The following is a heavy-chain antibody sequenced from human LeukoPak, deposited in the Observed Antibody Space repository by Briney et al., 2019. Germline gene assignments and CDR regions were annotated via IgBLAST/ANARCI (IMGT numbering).Heavy chain of an antibody. CDR2: IYYSGST. V-gene: IGHV4-39*01. CDR3: ARQTSAYYDILTGQNWFDP. J-gene: IGHJ5*02. D-gene: IGHD3-9*01. Sequence: SETLSLTCTVSGGSISSSSYYWGWIRQPPGKGLEWIGSIYYSGSTYYNPSLKSRVTISVDTSKNQFPLKLSSVTAADTAVYYCARQTSAYYDILTGQNWFDPWGQGTLVTVSS. CDR1: GGSISSSSYY.